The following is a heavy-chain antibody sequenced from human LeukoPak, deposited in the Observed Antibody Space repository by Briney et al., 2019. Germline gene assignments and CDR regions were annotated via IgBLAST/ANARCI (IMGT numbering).Heavy chain of an antibody. V-gene: IGHV3-7*01. CDR3: AREPQPPRLPYYFDY. CDR1: GFTFSSYW. Sequence: GGSVRLSCAASGFTFSSYWMSWVRQAPGKGLEWVANIKQDGSEKYYVDSVKGRFTISRDNAKNSLYLQMNSLRAEDTAVYYCAREPQPPRLPYYFDYWGQGTLVTVSS. CDR2: IKQDGSEK. D-gene: IGHD5-18*01. J-gene: IGHJ4*02.